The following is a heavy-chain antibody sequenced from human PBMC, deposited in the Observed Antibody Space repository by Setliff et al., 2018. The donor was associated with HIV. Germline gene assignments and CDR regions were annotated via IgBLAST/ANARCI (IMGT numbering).Heavy chain of an antibody. Sequence: SETLSLTCSVSGGSISSYYWSWIRQPAGKGLEWVGRMFVGESPNYNPSLKSRLSISVDTSKRQFSLKLTSVTAADTAVYYCAGEKYGSGSYWPYWGQGILVTVSS. CDR3: AGEKYGSGSYWPY. CDR2: MFVGESP. V-gene: IGHV4-4*07. CDR1: GGSISSYY. D-gene: IGHD3-10*01. J-gene: IGHJ4*02.